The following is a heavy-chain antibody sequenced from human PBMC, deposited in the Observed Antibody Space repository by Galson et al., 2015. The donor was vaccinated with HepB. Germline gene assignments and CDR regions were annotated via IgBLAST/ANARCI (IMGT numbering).Heavy chain of an antibody. D-gene: IGHD3-10*01. CDR1: GDSVSSDSAA. CDR3: VRDRRGAVDA. J-gene: IGHJ5*02. CDR2: TYYRSKWYN. V-gene: IGHV6-1*01. Sequence: CAISGDSVSSDSAAWNWIRQSPSRGLEWLGRTYYRSKWYNDYVVSVKSRIIINADTSKNQFSLQLNSVTPEDTAVYHCVRDRRGAVDAWGQGTLVTVSS.